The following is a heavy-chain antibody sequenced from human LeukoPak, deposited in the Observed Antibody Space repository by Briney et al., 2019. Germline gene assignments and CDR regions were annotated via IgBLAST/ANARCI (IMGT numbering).Heavy chain of an antibody. CDR2: ITSRGTTI. D-gene: IGHD3-22*01. CDR3: ARDLSSGYPDAFDI. CDR1: GFTFSNYY. V-gene: IGHV3-11*01. J-gene: IGHJ3*02. Sequence: GGSLRLSCAASGFTFSNYYMTWIRQPPGKGLEWVPYITSRGTTIYYADSVKGRFTISRDNAKNSLCLQMDRLTAEDTAVYYCARDLSSGYPDAFDIWGQGTMVTVSS.